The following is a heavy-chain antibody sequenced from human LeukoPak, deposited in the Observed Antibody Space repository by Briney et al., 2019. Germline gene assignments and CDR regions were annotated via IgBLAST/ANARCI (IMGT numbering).Heavy chain of an antibody. Sequence: ASVKVSCKASGYTFTSYYMHGVRQAPGQGLEWMGIINPSGGSTSYAQKFQGRVTMTRDTSTNTVYMELSSLRSEDTAVYYCARTLHRITIFGVVISPPLGYWGQGTLVTVSS. V-gene: IGHV1-46*01. J-gene: IGHJ4*02. D-gene: IGHD3-3*01. CDR2: INPSGGST. CDR1: GYTFTSYY. CDR3: ARTLHRITIFGVVISPPLGY.